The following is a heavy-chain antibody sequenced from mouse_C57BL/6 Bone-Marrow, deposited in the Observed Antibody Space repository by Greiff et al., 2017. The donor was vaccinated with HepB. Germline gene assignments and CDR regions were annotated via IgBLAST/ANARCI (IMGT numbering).Heavy chain of an antibody. CDR3: ARPGYVAWFAY. Sequence: EVQRVESGGDLVKPGGSLKLSCAASGFTFSSYGMSWVRQTPDKRLEWVATISSGGSYTYYPDSVKGRFTIPRDNAKNTLYLQMSSLKSEDTAMYYCARPGYVAWFAYWGQGTRVTVSA. CDR1: GFTFSSYG. J-gene: IGHJ3*01. V-gene: IGHV5-6*01. CDR2: ISSGGSYT. D-gene: IGHD3-1*01.